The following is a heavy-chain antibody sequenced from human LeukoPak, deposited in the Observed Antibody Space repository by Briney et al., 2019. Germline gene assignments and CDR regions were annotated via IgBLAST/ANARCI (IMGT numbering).Heavy chain of an antibody. D-gene: IGHD3-10*01. CDR3: ARVGDPRYYYYMDV. CDR2: IIPIFGTA. CDR1: GYTFTSYD. Sequence: ASVKVSCKASGYTFTSYDINWVRQATGQGLEWMGGIIPIFGTANYAQKFQGRVTITTDESTSTAYMELSSLRSEDTAVYYCARVGDPRYYYYMDVWGKGTTVTVSS. V-gene: IGHV1-69*05. J-gene: IGHJ6*03.